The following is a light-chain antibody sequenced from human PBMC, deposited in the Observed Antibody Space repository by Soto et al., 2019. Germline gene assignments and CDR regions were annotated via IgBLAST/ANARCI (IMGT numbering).Light chain of an antibody. CDR2: SNN. Sequence: QSVLTQPPSASGTPGQRVTISCSGSSSNIGSNTVNWYQQLPGTAPKRLIYSNNQRPSGVPDRFSGSKSGTSAALAISGLQSEDEADYYCAARYDSLNGPVFGGGTKLTVL. J-gene: IGLJ2*01. V-gene: IGLV1-44*01. CDR3: AARYDSLNGPV. CDR1: SSNIGSNT.